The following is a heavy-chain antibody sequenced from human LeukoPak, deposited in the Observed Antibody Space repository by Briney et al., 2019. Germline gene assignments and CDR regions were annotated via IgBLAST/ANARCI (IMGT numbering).Heavy chain of an antibody. CDR1: GFTFVYYG. J-gene: IGHJ6*04. CDR2: INWSGGRT. Sequence: GLSLRLSCAASGFTFVYYGIIWVRQAPGKGREWFSGINWSGGRTGYADSVKGRFTISRDNAKNSLYLQVNSLRAEDTALYCCGRDLASSDVWGKGTTVSLSS. CDR3: GRDLASSDV. D-gene: IGHD2-2*01. V-gene: IGHV3-20*04.